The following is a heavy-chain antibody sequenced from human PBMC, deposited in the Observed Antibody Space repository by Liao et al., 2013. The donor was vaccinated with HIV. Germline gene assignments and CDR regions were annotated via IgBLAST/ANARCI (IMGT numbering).Heavy chain of an antibody. CDR1: GGSISSYY. CDR2: ISASGSA. D-gene: IGHD5/OR15-5a*01. Sequence: QVQLQESGPGLVKPSKTLSLTCAVSGGSISSYYWNWIRQPAGKGLEWIGRISASGSATYNPSLKSRVTMSVDTSKNRFSLMLASVTAADTAMYYCARGVPPDSWGQGTLVTVSS. J-gene: IGHJ4*02. V-gene: IGHV4-4*07. CDR3: ARGVPPDS.